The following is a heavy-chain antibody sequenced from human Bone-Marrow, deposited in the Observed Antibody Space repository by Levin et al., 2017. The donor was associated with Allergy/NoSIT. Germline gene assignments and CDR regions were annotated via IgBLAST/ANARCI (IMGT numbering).Heavy chain of an antibody. Sequence: GESLKISCKAGEDRFASHWITWVRQIPGQGLECMGIIDADDSDVRYSPTFRGQVTISVDKSISTAYLQWTSLKVTDTATYYCARYSRGSFISFDSWGQGAVVTVSS. CDR2: IDADDSDV. D-gene: IGHD3-10*01. CDR1: EDRFASHW. V-gene: IGHV5-51*01. J-gene: IGHJ4*02. CDR3: ARYSRGSFISFDS.